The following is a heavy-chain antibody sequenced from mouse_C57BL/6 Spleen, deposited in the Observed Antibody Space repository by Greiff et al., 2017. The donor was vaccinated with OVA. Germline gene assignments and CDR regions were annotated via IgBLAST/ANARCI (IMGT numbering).Heavy chain of an antibody. J-gene: IGHJ1*03. CDR2: IYPGNSDT. V-gene: IGHV1-5*01. CDR3: TRAPHNYGSSYLDEV. CDR1: GYTFTSYW. D-gene: IGHD1-1*01. Sequence: DVQLQESGTVLARPGASVKMSCKTSGYTFTSYWMHWVKQRPGQGLEWIGAIYPGNSDTSYNQKFKGKATLTAVTSASTAYMERSSLTNEDSAVYYCTRAPHNYGSSYLDEVWGTGTTVTVSS.